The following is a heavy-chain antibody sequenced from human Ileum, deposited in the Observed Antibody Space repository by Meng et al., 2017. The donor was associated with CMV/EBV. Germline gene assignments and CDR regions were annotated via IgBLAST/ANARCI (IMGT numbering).Heavy chain of an antibody. CDR1: GFTFSDYY. J-gene: IGHJ6*02. D-gene: IGHD4-11*01. CDR2: ISSSGSTI. V-gene: IGHV3-11*04. Sequence: GGSLKLSCAASGFTFSDYYMSWIRQAPGKGLEWVSYISSSGSTIYYADSVKGRFTISRDNAKNSLYLQMNSLRAEDTAVYYCARQPAVTTRAYYYYYYGMDVWSQGTTVTVS. CDR3: ARQPAVTTRAYYYYYYGMDV.